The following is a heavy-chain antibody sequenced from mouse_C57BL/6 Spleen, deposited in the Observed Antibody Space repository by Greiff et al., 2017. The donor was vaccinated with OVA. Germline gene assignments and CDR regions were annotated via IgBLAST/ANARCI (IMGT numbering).Heavy chain of an antibody. D-gene: IGHD2-4*01. Sequence: EVQRVESGPGLVKPSQSLSLTCSVTGYSITSGYYWNWIRQFPGNKLEWMGYISYDGSNNYNPSLKNRISITRDTSKNQFFLKLNSVTTEDTATYYGAKVDYEQGYYLDYWGQGTTLTVSS. V-gene: IGHV3-6*01. CDR3: AKVDYEQGYYLDY. CDR1: GYSITSGYY. CDR2: ISYDGSN. J-gene: IGHJ2*01.